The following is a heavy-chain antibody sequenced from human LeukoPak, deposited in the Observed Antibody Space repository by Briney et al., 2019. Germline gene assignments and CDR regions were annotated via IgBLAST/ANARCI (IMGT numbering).Heavy chain of an antibody. CDR1: GFTFSSYG. Sequence: PGGSLRLSCAASGFTFSSYGMHWVRQAPGKGLEWVAVISYDGSNKYYADSVKGRFTISRDNSKNTLYLQMNSLRAEDTAVYYCAKVTIGCSSTSCYDPYYYYYGMDVWGQGTTVTVSS. J-gene: IGHJ6*02. CDR2: ISYDGSNK. CDR3: AKVTIGCSSTSCYDPYYYYYGMDV. D-gene: IGHD2-2*01. V-gene: IGHV3-30*18.